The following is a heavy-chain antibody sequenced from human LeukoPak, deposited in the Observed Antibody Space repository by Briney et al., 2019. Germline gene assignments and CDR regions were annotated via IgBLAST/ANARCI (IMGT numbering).Heavy chain of an antibody. CDR1: GFTFSSYA. J-gene: IGHJ5*02. CDR2: ISGSGGST. V-gene: IGHV3-23*01. D-gene: IGHD3-22*01. Sequence: GGSLRLSCAASGFTFSSYAMSWVRQAPGKGLEWVSAISGSGGSTYYADSVEGRFTISRDNSKNTLYLQMNSLRAEDTAVYYCARPYYYDSSGYHWGQGTLVTVSS. CDR3: ARPYYYDSSGYH.